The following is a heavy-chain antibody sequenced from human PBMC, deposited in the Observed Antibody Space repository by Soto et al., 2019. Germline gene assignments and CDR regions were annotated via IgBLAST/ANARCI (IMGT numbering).Heavy chain of an antibody. CDR2: ITGSSDYT. CDR1: GFTFSDYY. Sequence: ESGGGLVRPGGSLRLSCAASGFTFSDYYMTWIRQAPGKGLEGVSYITGSSDYTNYADSVKGRFTISRDNVKNSLYLQMNSLRAEDTAVYYCAREYYYGMDVWGQGNTVTVSS. CDR3: AREYYYGMDV. J-gene: IGHJ6*02. V-gene: IGHV3-11*05.